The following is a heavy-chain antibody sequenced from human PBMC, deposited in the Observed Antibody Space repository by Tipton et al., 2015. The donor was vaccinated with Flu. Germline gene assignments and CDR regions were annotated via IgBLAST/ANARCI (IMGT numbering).Heavy chain of an antibody. CDR3: ARDRRDGNYYVYFDC. CDR1: GGSISSYY. J-gene: IGHJ4*02. V-gene: IGHV4-4*07. D-gene: IGHD5-24*01. Sequence: TLSLTCNVSGGSISSYYWSWIRQPAGKGLEWIGRIHTSGSTNYNPSLKSRVTMSVDTSKNQFSLNLSSVTAADTAVYYCARDRRDGNYYVYFDCWGQGTLVTVSS. CDR2: IHTSGST.